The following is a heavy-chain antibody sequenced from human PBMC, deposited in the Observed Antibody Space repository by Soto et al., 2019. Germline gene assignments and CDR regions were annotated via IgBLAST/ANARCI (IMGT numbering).Heavy chain of an antibody. CDR2: INAGNGNT. J-gene: IGHJ6*02. CDR1: GYTFTSYA. D-gene: IGHD6-6*01. Sequence: ASVKVSCKASGYTFTSYAMHWVRQAPGQRLEWMGWINAGNGNTKYPQKFQGRVTITRDTSASTAYMELSSLRSEDTAVYYCARSEYSSSSRARNYYYGMDVWGQGTTVTVSS. V-gene: IGHV1-3*01. CDR3: ARSEYSSSSRARNYYYGMDV.